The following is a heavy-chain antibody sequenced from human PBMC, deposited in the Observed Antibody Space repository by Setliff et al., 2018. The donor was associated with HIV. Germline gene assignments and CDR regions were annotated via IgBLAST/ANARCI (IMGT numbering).Heavy chain of an antibody. CDR3: ARDLVAAGFRQEYYYYMDV. J-gene: IGHJ6*03. CDR2: IYDSGIT. Sequence: SETLSLTCTVSGGSISSHYWSWIRQPPGKGLEWIGYIYDSGITNYNPSLRSRVTISIDTPKNQFSLKLRSVTAADTAVYYCARDLVAAGFRQEYYYYMDVWG. V-gene: IGHV4-59*11. CDR1: GGSISSHY. D-gene: IGHD6-13*01.